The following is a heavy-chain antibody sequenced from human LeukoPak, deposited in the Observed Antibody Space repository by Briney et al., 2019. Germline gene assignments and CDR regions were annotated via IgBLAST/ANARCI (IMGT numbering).Heavy chain of an antibody. CDR3: ARVRVGAYDFEY. CDR2: INPDGSTT. CDR1: GFTLSSYW. J-gene: IGHJ4*02. V-gene: IGHV3-74*01. Sequence: GGSLRLSCAASGFTLSSYWMHWVRQVPGKGLVWVSRINPDGSTTTYADSVKGRFTISRDNAKNTLYLQMNSLRAEDTAVYYCARVRVGAYDFEYWGQGTLVSVSS. D-gene: IGHD3-10*01.